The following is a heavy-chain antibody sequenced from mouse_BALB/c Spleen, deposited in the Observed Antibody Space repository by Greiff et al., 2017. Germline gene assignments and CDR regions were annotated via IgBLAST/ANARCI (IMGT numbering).Heavy chain of an antibody. D-gene: IGHD1-1*01. J-gene: IGHJ4*01. CDR3: ARSGSSYDYCAMDY. CDR2: ISSGSSTI. V-gene: IGHV5-17*02. CDR1: GFTFSSFG. Sequence: EVQLVESGGGLVQPGGSRKLSCAASGFTFSSFGMHWVRQAPEKGLEWVAYISSGSSTIYYAATVKGRFTIARDTTKNTLFLQMTSLRSEDTAMYYCARSGSSYDYCAMDYWGQGTSVTVSS.